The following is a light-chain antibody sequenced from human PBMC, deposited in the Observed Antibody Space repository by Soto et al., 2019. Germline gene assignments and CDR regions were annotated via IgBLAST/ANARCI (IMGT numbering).Light chain of an antibody. V-gene: IGLV2-11*01. Sequence: QSVLTQPRSVSGSPGQTVTISCAGTSSDVGFSNYISWYQQHPGEAPKLVIYDVAQRPSGVPDRLSGSRSGKTASLTISGLQADDEADYYCCSYVGGDTLIFXSGTKVTVL. J-gene: IGLJ1*01. CDR1: SSDVGFSNY. CDR3: CSYVGGDTLI. CDR2: DVA.